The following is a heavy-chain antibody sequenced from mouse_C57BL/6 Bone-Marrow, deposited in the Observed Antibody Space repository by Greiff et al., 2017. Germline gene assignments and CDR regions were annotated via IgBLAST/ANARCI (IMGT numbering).Heavy chain of an antibody. CDR3: ARGGPGSSIYAMDY. CDR1: GYAFTNYL. V-gene: IGHV1-54*01. J-gene: IGHJ4*01. Sequence: QVQLQQSGAELVRPGTSVKVSCKASGYAFTNYLIEWVKQRPGQGLEWIGVINPGSGGTNYNEKFKGKATLTADKSSSTAYMQLSSLTSEDSAVYFCARGGPGSSIYAMDYWGQGTSVTVSS. CDR2: INPGSGGT. D-gene: IGHD1-1*01.